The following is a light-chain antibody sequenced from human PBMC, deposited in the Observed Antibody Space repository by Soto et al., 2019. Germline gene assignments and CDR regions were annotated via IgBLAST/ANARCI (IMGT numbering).Light chain of an antibody. CDR2: GVT. V-gene: IGLV2-14*01. J-gene: IGLJ1*01. CDR1: SSDVGGYDS. CDR3: SSFTSSITYV. Sequence: QSELTQPASVSGSPGQSITISCTGTSSDVGGYDSVCWYQQHPGKAPKVMIYGVTNRPSGVSDRFSGSKSGNTASLTISGLQAEDEADYYCSSFTSSITYVFGTGTKVTVL.